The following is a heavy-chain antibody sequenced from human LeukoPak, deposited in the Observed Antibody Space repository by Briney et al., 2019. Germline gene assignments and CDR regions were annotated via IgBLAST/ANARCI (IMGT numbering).Heavy chain of an antibody. J-gene: IGHJ4*02. CDR2: IANSGGST. Sequence: GGSLRLSCAASGFTFTTYAMSWVRQAPGKGLGWVSTIANSGGSTYYADSVKGRFTISRDNSKNTLYQQMNSLRAEDMAVYYCAKSHSVEQRGYFDYWGQGTLVTVSS. CDR1: GFTFTTYA. V-gene: IGHV3-23*01. CDR3: AKSHSVEQRGYFDY. D-gene: IGHD1/OR15-1a*01.